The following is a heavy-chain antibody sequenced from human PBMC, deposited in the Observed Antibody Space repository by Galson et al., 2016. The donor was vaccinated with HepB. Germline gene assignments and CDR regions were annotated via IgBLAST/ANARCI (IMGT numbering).Heavy chain of an antibody. V-gene: IGHV3-33*01. J-gene: IGHJ4*02. CDR1: GFTFNSYG. CDR3: ARDYYFYDSSGYPPDY. CDR2: IWYDGSNK. Sequence: SLRLSCAASGFTFNSYGMHWVRQAPGKGLEWLAVIWYDGSNKYYADSVKGRFTISRDSSKNTLYLQMNSLRAEDAAVYYCARDYYFYDSSGYPPDYWGQGTLVTVSS. D-gene: IGHD3-22*01.